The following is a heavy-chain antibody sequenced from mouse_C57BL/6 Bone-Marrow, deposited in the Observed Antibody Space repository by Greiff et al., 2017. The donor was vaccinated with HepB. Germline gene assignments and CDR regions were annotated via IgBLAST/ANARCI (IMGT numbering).Heavy chain of an antibody. Sequence: EVQVVESGGGLVKPGGSLKLSCAASGFTFSDYGMHWVRQAPEKGLEWVAYISSGSSTIYYADTVKGRFTISRDNAKNTLFLQMTSLRSEDTAMYYCARDYYGSSYVEFAYWGQGTLVTVSA. J-gene: IGHJ3*01. CDR2: ISSGSSTI. CDR3: ARDYYGSSYVEFAY. D-gene: IGHD1-1*01. CDR1: GFTFSDYG. V-gene: IGHV5-17*01.